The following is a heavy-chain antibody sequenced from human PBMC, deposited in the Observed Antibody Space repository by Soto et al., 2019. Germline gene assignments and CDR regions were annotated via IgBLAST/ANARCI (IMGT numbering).Heavy chain of an antibody. Sequence: PGGSLRLSCAASGFTFSSYAMSWVRQALGKGLEWVSAISGSGGSTYYADCVNGRFTISRDNSKNTLYLQMNRLRAEDRAVYYCAKDIDDSVVVVTASTDAFDIWGQGTMVTVSS. CDR2: ISGSGGST. V-gene: IGHV3-23*01. CDR3: AKDIDDSVVVVTASTDAFDI. CDR1: GFTFSSYA. J-gene: IGHJ3*02. D-gene: IGHD2-21*02.